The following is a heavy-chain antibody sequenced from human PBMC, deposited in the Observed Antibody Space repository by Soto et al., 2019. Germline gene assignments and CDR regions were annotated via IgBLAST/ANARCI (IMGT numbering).Heavy chain of an antibody. J-gene: IGHJ6*02. D-gene: IGHD3-22*01. CDR1: GGSISSGDYY. CDR2: IYYSGST. V-gene: IGHV4-30-4*01. CDR3: ARDGLYYYDSSGYYHYYYYGMDV. Sequence: PSETLSLTCTVSGGSISSGDYYWSWIRQPPGKGLEWIGYIYYSGSTYYNPSLKSRVTISVDTSKNQFSLKLSSVTAADTAVYYCARDGLYYYDSSGYYHYYYYGMDVWGQGTTVTVSS.